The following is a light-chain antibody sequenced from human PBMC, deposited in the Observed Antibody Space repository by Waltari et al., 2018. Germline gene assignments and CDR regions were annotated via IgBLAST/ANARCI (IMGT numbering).Light chain of an antibody. Sequence: EIVLTQSPGTLSLSPGERATLSCRASQSVSSNYLAWYQQRPGQAPRPLFQGASTRATGIPDRFSGSGSGTDFTLTISRLEPEDFAVYYCQQYGSSPHTFGPGTKVDIK. CDR3: QQYGSSPHT. CDR2: GAS. CDR1: QSVSSNY. J-gene: IGKJ3*01. V-gene: IGKV3-20*01.